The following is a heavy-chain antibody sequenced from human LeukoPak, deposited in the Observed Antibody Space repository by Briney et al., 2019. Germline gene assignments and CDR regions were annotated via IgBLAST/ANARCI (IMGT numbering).Heavy chain of an antibody. J-gene: IGHJ4*02. V-gene: IGHV3-30*04. D-gene: IGHD3-16*02. Sequence: SGGSLRLSCAATGFTFSNFAMHWVRQAPGKGLEWVAVVSYDGSYKYYADSVKGRFTISRDNSKNTLYLQMNSLRAEDTAVYYCAREGMITFGGVIAHPFDYWGQGTLVTVSS. CDR1: GFTFSNFA. CDR2: VSYDGSYK. CDR3: AREGMITFGGVIAHPFDY.